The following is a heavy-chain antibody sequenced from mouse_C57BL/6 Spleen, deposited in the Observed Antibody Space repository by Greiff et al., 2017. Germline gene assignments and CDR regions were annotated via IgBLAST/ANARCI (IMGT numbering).Heavy chain of an antibody. CDR3: ARPYDYDRGYAMDY. J-gene: IGHJ4*01. Sequence: VHVKQSGPELVKPGASVKMSCKASGYTFTDYNMHWVKQSHGKSLEWIGYINPNNGGTSYNQKFKGKATLTVNKSSSTAYMELRSLTSEDSAVYYCARPYDYDRGYAMDYWGQGTSVTVSS. CDR1: GYTFTDYN. CDR2: INPNNGGT. D-gene: IGHD2-4*01. V-gene: IGHV1-22*01.